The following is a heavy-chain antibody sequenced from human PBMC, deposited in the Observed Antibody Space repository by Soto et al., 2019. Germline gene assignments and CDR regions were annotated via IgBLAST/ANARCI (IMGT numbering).Heavy chain of an antibody. CDR2: MNPNSGNT. D-gene: IGHD2-2*01. V-gene: IGHV1-8*01. CDR1: GYTFTSYD. Sequence: ASVKVSCKASGYTFTSYDINWVRQATGQGLEWMGWMNPNSGNTGYAQKFQGRVTMTRNTSISTAYMELSSLRSEDTAVYYCARGLRGLGYCSSTSCSYYYYMDVSGKGTTVTVSS. CDR3: ARGLRGLGYCSSTSCSYYYYMDV. J-gene: IGHJ6*03.